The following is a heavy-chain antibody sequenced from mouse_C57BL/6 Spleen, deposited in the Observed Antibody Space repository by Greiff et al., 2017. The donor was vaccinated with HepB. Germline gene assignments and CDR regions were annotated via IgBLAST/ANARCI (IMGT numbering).Heavy chain of an antibody. V-gene: IGHV1-80*01. CDR1: GYAFSSYW. J-gene: IGHJ2*01. CDR2: IYPGDGDT. Sequence: QVQLQQSGAELVKPGASVKISCKASGYAFSSYWMNWVKQRPGKGLEWIGQIYPGDGDTNYNGKFKGKATLTADKSSSTAYMQLSSLTSEDSAVYFCARDYYGSSLHFDYWGQGTTLTVSS. CDR3: ARDYYGSSLHFDY. D-gene: IGHD1-1*01.